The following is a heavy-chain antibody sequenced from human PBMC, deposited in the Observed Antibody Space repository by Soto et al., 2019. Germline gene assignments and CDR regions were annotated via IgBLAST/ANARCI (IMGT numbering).Heavy chain of an antibody. J-gene: IGHJ4*02. V-gene: IGHV4-30-2*01. CDR3: AREVGTPFDY. D-gene: IGHD1-7*01. CDR1: GGSVSSGSYS. Sequence: SETLSLTCAVSGGSVSSGSYSWSWIRQPPGKGLEWIGYIYHSGSTYYNPSLKSRVTISVDRSKNQFSLKLSSVTAADTAVYYCAREVGTPFDYWGQGTLVTVSS. CDR2: IYHSGST.